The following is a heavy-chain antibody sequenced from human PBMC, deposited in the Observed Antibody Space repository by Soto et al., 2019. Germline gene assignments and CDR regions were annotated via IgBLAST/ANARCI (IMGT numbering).Heavy chain of an antibody. Sequence: QVQLAQSGAEGKKPGASVRVSCKASGYTFIRYGINWVRQAPGQGLQWMGWISPYNDNTYYGQKFQGRVSMTADTSTRTAYMELRNLRSDDTAVYYCARGGFWNEHDTKNYDYGMDVWGQGTAVTVSS. CDR1: GYTFIRYG. D-gene: IGHD3-3*01. V-gene: IGHV1-18*01. CDR3: ARGGFWNEHDTKNYDYGMDV. J-gene: IGHJ6*02. CDR2: ISPYNDNT.